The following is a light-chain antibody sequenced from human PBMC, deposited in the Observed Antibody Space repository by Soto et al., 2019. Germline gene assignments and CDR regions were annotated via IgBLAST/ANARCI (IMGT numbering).Light chain of an antibody. CDR2: ADN. J-gene: IGLJ3*02. Sequence: QSVLTQSPSASATPGQRITISCSGSSSNVGSNTVNWYQQASGTAPKLLIYADNRRPSGVPDRFSGSKSGTSASLAISGLQSEDEAHYYCATWDDSLNGFWVFGGGTKLTVL. CDR3: ATWDDSLNGFWV. V-gene: IGLV1-44*01. CDR1: SSNVGSNT.